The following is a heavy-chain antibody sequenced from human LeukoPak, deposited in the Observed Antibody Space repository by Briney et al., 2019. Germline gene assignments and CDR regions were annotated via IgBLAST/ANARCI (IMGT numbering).Heavy chain of an antibody. V-gene: IGHV4-4*09. CDR2: IYTSGST. CDR1: GGSISSYY. CDR3: AATFNGRWLQLLDY. D-gene: IGHD5-24*01. J-gene: IGHJ4*02. Sequence: PSETLSLTCSVSGGSISSYYWSWIRQPPGKGLEWIGYIYTSGSTNYNPPLKSRVTISVDTSKNQFSLKLSSVTAADTAVYYCAATFNGRWLQLLDYWGQGTLVTVSS.